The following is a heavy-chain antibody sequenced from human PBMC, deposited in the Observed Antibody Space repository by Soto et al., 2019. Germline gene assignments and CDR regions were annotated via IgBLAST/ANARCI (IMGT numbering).Heavy chain of an antibody. CDR2: IYYSGST. Sequence: QLQLQESGPGLVKPSETLSLTCTVSGGSISSSSYYWGWIRQPPGKGLEWIGSIYYSGSTYYNPSLKSRVTISVDASKNQFSLKLSSVTSADTAAYYCARLGYCSSTSCYDYFDYWGQGTLVTVSS. V-gene: IGHV4-39*01. D-gene: IGHD2-2*01. J-gene: IGHJ4*02. CDR3: ARLGYCSSTSCYDYFDY. CDR1: GGSISSSSYY.